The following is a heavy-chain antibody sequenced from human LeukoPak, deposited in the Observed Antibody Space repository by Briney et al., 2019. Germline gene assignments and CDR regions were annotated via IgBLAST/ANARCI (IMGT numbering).Heavy chain of an antibody. CDR3: ARDFEEFPWYFDY. V-gene: IGHV1-18*01. D-gene: IGHD3-9*01. CDR1: GYTFTSYA. J-gene: IGHJ4*02. Sequence: ASVKVSCKASGYTFTSYAMHWVRQAPGQRLEWMGWISAYNGNTNYAQKLQGRVTMTTDTSTSTAYMELRSLRSDDTAVYYCARDFEEFPWYFDYWGQGTLVTVSS. CDR2: ISAYNGNT.